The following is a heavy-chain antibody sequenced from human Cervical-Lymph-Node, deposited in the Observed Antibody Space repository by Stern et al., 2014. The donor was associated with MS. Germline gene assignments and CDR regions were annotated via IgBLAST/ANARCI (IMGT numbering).Heavy chain of an antibody. V-gene: IGHV5-51*01. J-gene: IGHJ4*02. CDR3: ARDYGDYAFDY. D-gene: IGHD4-17*01. Sequence: VQLVESGAEVKKPGESLKISCKGSGYSFTANWIAWVRQMPGKGLEWMGIIYPGDSDPRYSQSFQGQVASSAAKSISTAYLQWSSLKASDTAMYYCARDYGDYAFDYWGQGTLVTVSS. CDR2: IYPGDSDP. CDR1: GYSFTANW.